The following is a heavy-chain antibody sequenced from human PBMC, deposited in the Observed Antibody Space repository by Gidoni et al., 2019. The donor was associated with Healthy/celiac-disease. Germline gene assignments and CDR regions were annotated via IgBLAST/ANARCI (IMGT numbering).Heavy chain of an antibody. D-gene: IGHD2-8*01. V-gene: IGHV3-30-3*01. CDR3: ARDLGGVLMVYALDY. Sequence: QVQLVESGGGVVQPGRSLRLPCAASRFPFSSYAMHWVRQAPGKGLEWVAVISYDGSNKYYADSVKGRFTISRDNSKNTLYLQMNSLRAEDTAVYYCARDLGGVLMVYALDYWGQGTLVTVSS. J-gene: IGHJ4*02. CDR1: RFPFSSYA. CDR2: ISYDGSNK.